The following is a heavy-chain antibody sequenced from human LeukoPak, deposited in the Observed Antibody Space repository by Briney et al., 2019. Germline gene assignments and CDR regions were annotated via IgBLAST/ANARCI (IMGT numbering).Heavy chain of an antibody. CDR1: GYTFTDYY. CDR3: ARDPDRTRDTSGRDLPSFDY. V-gene: IGHV1-2*02. Sequence: ASVKVSCKTSGYTFTDYYMHWVRQAPGQRLEWMGWINPNSGATHYAQKFRGRVTMTRDTSISTVYMELSSLRSGDTAVFYCARDPDRTRDTSGRDLPSFDYWGQGTLVTVSS. J-gene: IGHJ4*02. CDR2: INPNSGAT. D-gene: IGHD5-12*01.